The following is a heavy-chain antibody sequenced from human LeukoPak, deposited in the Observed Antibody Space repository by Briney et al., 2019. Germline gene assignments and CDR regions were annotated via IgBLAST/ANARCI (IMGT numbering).Heavy chain of an antibody. Sequence: SETLSLTCAVYGGSFSGYYWSWICQPPGKGLEWIGEINHSGSTNYNPSLKSRVTISVDTSKNQFSLKLSSVTAADTAVYYCAIIGTEAFDIWGQGTMVTVSS. J-gene: IGHJ3*02. CDR3: AIIGTEAFDI. D-gene: IGHD1-26*01. CDR2: INHSGST. CDR1: GGSFSGYY. V-gene: IGHV4-34*01.